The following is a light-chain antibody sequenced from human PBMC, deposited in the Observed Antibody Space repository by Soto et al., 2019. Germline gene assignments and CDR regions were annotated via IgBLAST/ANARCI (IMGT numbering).Light chain of an antibody. CDR1: QGINNW. CDR3: QQANSFPLT. Sequence: DIQMTQSPSSVSASVGDRVTITCRASQGINNWLAWYQQKPGEPPKLLIYTTSNLQSGVPSRFSGSGSGTDVTLTISSLQPEDFATYYCQQANSFPLTFGGGTKVEIK. CDR2: TTS. V-gene: IGKV1D-12*01. J-gene: IGKJ4*01.